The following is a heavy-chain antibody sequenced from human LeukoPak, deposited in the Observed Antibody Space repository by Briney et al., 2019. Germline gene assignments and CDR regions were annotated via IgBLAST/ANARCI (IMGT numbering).Heavy chain of an antibody. V-gene: IGHV3-15*01. CDR3: TTDEDWNYARKDV. Sequence: GGSLRLSCAASGFTFSSYAMSWVRQAPGKGLEWVGRIKSKADGETIDYAAPVKGRFTFPRDDSKSTLYLQMNSLKIEDRAVYYCTTDEDWNYARKDVWGQGATVIVSS. CDR1: GFTFSSYA. CDR2: IKSKADGETI. D-gene: IGHD1-7*01. J-gene: IGHJ6*02.